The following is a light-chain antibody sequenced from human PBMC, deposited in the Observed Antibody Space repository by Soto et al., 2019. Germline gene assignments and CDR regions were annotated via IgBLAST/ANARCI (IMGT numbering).Light chain of an antibody. CDR1: QSVSSN. V-gene: IGKV3-15*01. CDR3: QQYNNWPPWT. Sequence: EIVLKQSPATLSVSPGERATLSCRVSQSVSSNLAWYQQKPGQAPRLLIYGASTRATGIPARFSGSGSGTEFTLTISSLQSEDFAVYYCQQYNNWPPWTFGQGTKVDIK. CDR2: GAS. J-gene: IGKJ1*01.